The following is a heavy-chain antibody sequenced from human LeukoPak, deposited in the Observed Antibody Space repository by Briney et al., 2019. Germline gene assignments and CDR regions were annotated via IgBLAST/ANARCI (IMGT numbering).Heavy chain of an antibody. CDR2: INPTGGST. CDR3: ARGGKIMINMVRGALASRDAFDI. CDR1: GYTFTSYY. V-gene: IGHV1-46*01. D-gene: IGHD3-10*01. J-gene: IGHJ3*02. Sequence: ASVKVSCKASGYTFTSYYMHWVRQAPGEGLEWMGIINPTGGSTSYAQKFQGRVTMTRDTSTSTVYMELSSLRSEDTAVYYCARGGKIMINMVRGALASRDAFDIWGQGTMVTVSS.